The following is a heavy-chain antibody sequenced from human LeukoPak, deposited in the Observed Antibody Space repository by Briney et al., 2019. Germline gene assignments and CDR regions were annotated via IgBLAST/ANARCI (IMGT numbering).Heavy chain of an antibody. D-gene: IGHD3-10*01. CDR2: IHTSGST. V-gene: IGHV4-61*02. CDR1: GGSTSSGSYY. CDR3: ARDTGYFRSGGIDY. J-gene: IGHJ4*02. Sequence: SQTLSLTCTVSGGSTSSGSYYWSWIRQPAGKGLECIGRIHTSGSTKYNPSLKSRISMSVDTSENQISLKLSSITAADTAVYYCARDTGYFRSGGIDYWGQGTLVTVSS.